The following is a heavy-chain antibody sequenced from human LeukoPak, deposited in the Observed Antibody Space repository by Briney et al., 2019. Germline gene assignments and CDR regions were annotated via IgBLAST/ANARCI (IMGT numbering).Heavy chain of an antibody. CDR2: IYTSGST. J-gene: IGHJ4*02. CDR1: GGSISSYY. CDR3: ARESPGYSSSWDATFDY. Sequence: PSETLSLTCTVSGGSISSYYWSWIRQPAGKGLEWIGRIYTSGSTNYNPSLKSRVTMSVDTSKNQFSLKLSSVTAADTAVYYCARESPGYSSSWDATFDYWGQGTLVTVSS. D-gene: IGHD6-13*01. V-gene: IGHV4-4*07.